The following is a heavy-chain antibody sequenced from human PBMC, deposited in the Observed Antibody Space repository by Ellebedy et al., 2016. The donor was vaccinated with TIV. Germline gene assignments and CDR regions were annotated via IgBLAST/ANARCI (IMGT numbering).Heavy chain of an antibody. CDR2: ISGSGGST. V-gene: IGHV3-23*01. CDR3: ANFGGTTGWDY. J-gene: IGHJ4*02. D-gene: IGHD4-17*01. Sequence: GESLKISCAASGFTFSSNALTWVRQAPGKGLEWVSAISGSGGSTYYADSVKGRFTISRDNSKNTLYLQMNSLRAEDTAVYYCANFGGTTGWDYWGQGTLVTVSS. CDR1: GFTFSSNA.